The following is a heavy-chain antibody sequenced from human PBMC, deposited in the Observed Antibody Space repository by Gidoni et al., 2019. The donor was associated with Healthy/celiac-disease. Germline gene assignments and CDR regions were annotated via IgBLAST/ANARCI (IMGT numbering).Heavy chain of an antibody. J-gene: IGHJ4*02. V-gene: IGHV3-30*18. D-gene: IGHD5-18*01. CDR2: ISYDGSNK. CDR1: GFTLSSYG. CDR3: AKDTAMVRGGIDY. Sequence: QVQLVESGGGVVQPGRSLRLSCAASGFTLSSYGMHWVRQAPGKGLEWVAVISYDGSNKYYADSVKGRFTISRDNSKNTLYLQMNSLRAEDTAVYYCAKDTAMVRGGIDYWGQGTLVTVSS.